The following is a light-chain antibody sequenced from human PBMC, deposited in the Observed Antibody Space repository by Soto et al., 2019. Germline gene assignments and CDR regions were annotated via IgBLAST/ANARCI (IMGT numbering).Light chain of an antibody. CDR1: SSDVGGYNY. CDR3: SSYASSSTLV. Sequence: QSVLTQPASVSGSPGQSITISCTGTSSDVGGYNYVSWYQQHPDRAPKLVIYEVTNRPSGVSNRFSGSKSGNTASQTISGLQAEDEADYYCSSYASSSTLVFGGGTQLTVL. V-gene: IGLV2-14*01. J-gene: IGLJ3*02. CDR2: EVT.